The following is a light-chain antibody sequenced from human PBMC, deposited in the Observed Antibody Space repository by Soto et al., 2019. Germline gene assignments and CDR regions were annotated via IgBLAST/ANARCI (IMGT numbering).Light chain of an antibody. CDR3: GTWDSSLRVVV. J-gene: IGLJ2*01. V-gene: IGLV1-51*01. CDR2: DNN. Sequence: QSVLTQPPSVSAAPRQKVAISCSGSSSNIGNNYVSWYHRVPGSAPKLLIYDNNERPSGIPDRFSGSKSGTSATLDITGLQTGDEGDYYCGTWDSSLRVVVFGGGTKVTVL. CDR1: SSNIGNNY.